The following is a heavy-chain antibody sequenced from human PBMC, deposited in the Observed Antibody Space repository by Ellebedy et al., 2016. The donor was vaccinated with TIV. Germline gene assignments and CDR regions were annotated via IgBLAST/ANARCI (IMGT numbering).Heavy chain of an antibody. Sequence: GESLKISXKGSGYSFTSYWIGWVRQMPGKGLEWMGIIYPGDSDTRYSPSFQGQVTISADKSISTAYLQWSSLKASDTAMYYCARRYGYKGLGALYYFDYWGQGTLVTVSS. CDR2: IYPGDSDT. V-gene: IGHV5-51*01. CDR1: GYSFTSYW. D-gene: IGHD5-24*01. J-gene: IGHJ4*02. CDR3: ARRYGYKGLGALYYFDY.